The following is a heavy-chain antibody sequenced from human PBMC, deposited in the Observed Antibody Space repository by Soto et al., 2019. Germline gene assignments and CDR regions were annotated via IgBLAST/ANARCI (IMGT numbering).Heavy chain of an antibody. J-gene: IGHJ4*02. Sequence: GGSLRLSCAASGFTFSSYAMSWVRQAPGKGLEWVSAISVSGGSTYYADSVKGRFTISRDNSKNTLYLQMNSLRAEDTAVYYCAKGRGKQNNFDYWGQGTLVTVSS. V-gene: IGHV3-23*01. CDR1: GFTFSSYA. CDR3: AKGRGKQNNFDY. CDR2: ISVSGGST.